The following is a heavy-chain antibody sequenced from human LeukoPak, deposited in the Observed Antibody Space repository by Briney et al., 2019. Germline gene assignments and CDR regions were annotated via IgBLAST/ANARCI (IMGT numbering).Heavy chain of an antibody. D-gene: IGHD1-26*01. CDR1: GFTFSSYE. V-gene: IGHV3-48*03. CDR2: ISSSGSTI. J-gene: IGHJ4*02. Sequence: GGSLRLSCAASGFTFSSYEMNWVRQAPGKGLEWVSYISSSGSTIYYADSVKGRFTISRDNSKNTVFLQMNSLRAEDTGVYYCANRISGSSYWGQGTLVTVSS. CDR3: ANRISGSSY.